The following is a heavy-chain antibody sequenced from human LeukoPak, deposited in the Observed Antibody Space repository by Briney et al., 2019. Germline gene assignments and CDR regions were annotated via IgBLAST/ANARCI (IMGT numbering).Heavy chain of an antibody. CDR3: ARGDDFSGDH. D-gene: IGHD1-1*01. V-gene: IGHV3-7*04. CDR2: IHPEGNEK. J-gene: IGHJ4*02. Sequence: PGGSLRLSCAASGFTFSNYAMSWVRQAPGKGLEWVATIHPEGNEKYHVESVKGRFTISRDNAKNSLFLQMNGLRVEDTAIYYCARGDDFSGDHWGQGTLVTVSS. CDR1: GFTFSNYA.